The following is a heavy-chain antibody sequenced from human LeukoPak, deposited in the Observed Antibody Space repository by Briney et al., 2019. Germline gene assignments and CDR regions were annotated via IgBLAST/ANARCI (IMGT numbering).Heavy chain of an antibody. J-gene: IGHJ6*02. CDR2: IYPGDSDA. CDR1: GYSFTDYW. V-gene: IGHV5-51*01. CDR3: ASQRVTARPGDYYYGMDV. Sequence: NRGESLKISCKGSGYSFTDYWIGWVRQMPGKGLEWMGIIYPGDSDARYNPSFQGQVTISVDNSINTAYLQCSSLKASDTAMYFCASQRVTARPGDYYYGMDVWGQGTTVTVS. D-gene: IGHD6-6*01.